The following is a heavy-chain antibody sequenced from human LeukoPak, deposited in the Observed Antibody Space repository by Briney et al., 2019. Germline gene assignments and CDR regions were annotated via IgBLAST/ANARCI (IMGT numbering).Heavy chain of an antibody. D-gene: IGHD1-1*01. CDR3: ARDTTGTKLSFYY. J-gene: IGHJ4*02. V-gene: IGHV3-23*01. CDR1: GFTFSSYA. Sequence: GGSLRLSCAASGFTFSSYAMSWVRQAPGKGLEWVSAISGSGGSTYYADSVKGRFTISRDNSKNTLYLQMNSLRAEDTAVYYCARDTTGTKLSFYYWGQGTLVTVSS. CDR2: ISGSGGST.